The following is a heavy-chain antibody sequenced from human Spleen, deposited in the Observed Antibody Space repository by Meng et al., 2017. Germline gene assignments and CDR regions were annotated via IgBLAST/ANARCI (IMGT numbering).Heavy chain of an antibody. J-gene: IGHJ4*02. CDR1: GGSFSNYY. CDR2: INHSGST. D-gene: IGHD4-11*01. V-gene: IGHV4-34*01. Sequence: LRRGGAGRLKPSETLSPTCFVSGGSFSNYYWGWIRQHPGKGLGWIGEINHSGSTNYNPSLKSRVTISVDTSKNQFSLKLSSVTAADSAVYYCARGPTTMAHDFDYWGQGTLVTVSS. CDR3: ARGPTTMAHDFDY.